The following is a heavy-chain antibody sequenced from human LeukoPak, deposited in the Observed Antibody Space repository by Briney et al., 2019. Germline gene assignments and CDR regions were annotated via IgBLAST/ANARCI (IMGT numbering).Heavy chain of an antibody. D-gene: IGHD6-13*01. CDR1: GGSISSYY. V-gene: IGHV4-59*01. J-gene: IGHJ4*02. CDR2: IYYSGST. Sequence: SETLSLTCTVSGGSISSYYWSWIRQPPGKGLEWIGYIYYSGSTNYNPSLKSRVTISVDTSKNQFSLKLSSVTAADTAVYYCARVRSRTMSVWQQLVPTLSDYWGQGTLVTVSS. CDR3: ARVRSRTMSVWQQLVPTLSDY.